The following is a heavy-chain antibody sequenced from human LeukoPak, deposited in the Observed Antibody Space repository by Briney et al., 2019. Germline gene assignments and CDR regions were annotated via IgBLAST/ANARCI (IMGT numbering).Heavy chain of an antibody. D-gene: IGHD3-22*01. CDR3: ASTGGLWAYHSSGYYYY. Sequence: SETLSLTCTVSGGSISSYYWSWIRQPAGKGLEWIGRIYTSGSTDYNPSLKSRVTISVDTSKNQFSLKLSSVTAADTAVYYCASTGGLWAYHSSGYYYYWGQGTLVTVSS. CDR1: GGSISSYY. J-gene: IGHJ4*02. CDR2: IYTSGST. V-gene: IGHV4-4*07.